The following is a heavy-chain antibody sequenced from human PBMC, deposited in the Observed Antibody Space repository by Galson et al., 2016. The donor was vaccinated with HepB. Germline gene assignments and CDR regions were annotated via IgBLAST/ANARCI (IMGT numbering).Heavy chain of an antibody. CDR2: ISYAGSNK. CDR1: GFTFSSYA. J-gene: IGHJ4*02. D-gene: IGHD3-22*01. Sequence: SLRLSCAASGFTFSSYAMYWVRQAPGKGLEWVAVISYAGSNKYYADSVKGRFTISRDNSKNALHLQMNSLRAEDTAMYFCARHFSGSYLGQGTLVTVPS. V-gene: IGHV3-30*03. CDR3: ARHFSGSY.